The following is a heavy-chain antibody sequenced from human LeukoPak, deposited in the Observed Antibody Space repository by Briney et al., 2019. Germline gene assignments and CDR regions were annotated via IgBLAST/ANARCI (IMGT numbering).Heavy chain of an antibody. V-gene: IGHV1-18*01. CDR2: ISAYNGNT. J-gene: IGHJ5*02. CDR3: ARVHNDYGDYGWFDP. D-gene: IGHD4-17*01. CDR1: GYTFTSYG. Sequence: ALVKVSCKASGYTFTSYGISWVRQAPGQGLEWMGWISAYNGNTNYAQKLQGRVTMTTDTSTSTAYMELRSLRSDDTAVYYCARVHNDYGDYGWFDPWGQGTLVTVSS.